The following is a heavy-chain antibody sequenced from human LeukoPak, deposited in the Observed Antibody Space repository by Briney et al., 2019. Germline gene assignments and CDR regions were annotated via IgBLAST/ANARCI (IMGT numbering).Heavy chain of an antibody. D-gene: IGHD2-8*01. J-gene: IGHJ3*02. CDR3: ASTNIVLMVYALNNDAFDI. CDR2: IYTSGST. CDR1: GGSISSGSYY. V-gene: IGHV4-61*02. Sequence: SETLSLXCTVSGGSISSGSYYWSWIRQPAEKGLEWIGRIYTSGSTNYNPSLKSRVTISVDTSKNQFSLKLSSVTAADTAVYYCASTNIVLMVYALNNDAFDIWGQGTMVTVSS.